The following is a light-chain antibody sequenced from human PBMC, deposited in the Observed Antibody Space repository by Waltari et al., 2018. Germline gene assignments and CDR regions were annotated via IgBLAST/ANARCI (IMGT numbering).Light chain of an antibody. CDR2: DTS. CDR1: PGAVTSGHY. CDR3: LLSYSGARWV. J-gene: IGLJ3*02. V-gene: IGLV7-46*01. Sequence: QAVVTQEPSLTVSPGGTVTLTCGPSPGAVTSGHYPYWFQQKPGQAPRTLIYDTSNKHSWTPARFSGSLLGGKAALTLSGAQPEDEAEYYCLLSYSGARWVFGGGTKLTVL.